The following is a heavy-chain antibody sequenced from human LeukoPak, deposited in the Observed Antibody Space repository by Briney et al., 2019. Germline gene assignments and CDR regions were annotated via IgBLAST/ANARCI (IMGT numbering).Heavy chain of an antibody. D-gene: IGHD4-17*01. J-gene: IGHJ3*01. CDR2: IYISGGT. Sequence: SETLSLTCTVSGGSIMNGPHYWHWLRQPAGKGLEWVGRIYISGGTYYNPSLKSRVTISIDKSKNQFSLDLSSVTAADTAVYYCARWSYGDFDALDVWGQGTMVTVSS. V-gene: IGHV4-61*02. CDR1: GGSIMNGPHY. CDR3: ARWSYGDFDALDV.